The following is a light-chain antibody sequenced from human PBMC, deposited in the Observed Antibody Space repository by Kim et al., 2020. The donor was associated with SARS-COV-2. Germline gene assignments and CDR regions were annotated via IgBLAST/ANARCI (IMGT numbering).Light chain of an antibody. Sequence: DIQMTQSPSTLSASVGDRVTITCRTTQSISSHLNWYQQKPGRAPKLLISAASTLQGGVPSRFSGSGSETDFTLTISSLQHEDFATYFCQQSYITPFTFGPGTKVDIK. CDR3: QQSYITPFT. CDR1: QSISSH. CDR2: AAS. J-gene: IGKJ3*01. V-gene: IGKV1-39*01.